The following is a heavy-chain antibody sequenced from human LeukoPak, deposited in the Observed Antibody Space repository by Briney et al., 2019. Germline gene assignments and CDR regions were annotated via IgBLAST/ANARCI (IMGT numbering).Heavy chain of an antibody. V-gene: IGHV4-4*02. CDR2: IYHSGST. CDR1: GGSISSSDW. Sequence: KPSGTLSLTCAVSGGSISSSDWWSWVRQPPGKGLEWIGEIYHSGSTNYNPSLKSRVTISVDKSKNQFSLKLSSVTAADTAVYYCARTIFSGAPGFDYWGQGTLVTVSS. J-gene: IGHJ4*02. D-gene: IGHD2-8*02. CDR3: ARTIFSGAPGFDY.